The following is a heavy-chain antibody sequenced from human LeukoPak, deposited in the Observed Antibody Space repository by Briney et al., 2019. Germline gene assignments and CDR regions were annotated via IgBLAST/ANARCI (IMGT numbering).Heavy chain of an antibody. CDR3: ARDPGEEAYSGSYSADY. CDR2: INPNSGGT. J-gene: IGHJ4*02. V-gene: IGHV1-2*02. D-gene: IGHD1-26*01. Sequence: GASVKVSCKASGYTFTGHYMHWVRQAPGQGLEWMGWINPNSGGTNYAQKFQGRVTMTRDTSISTAYMELSRLRSDDTAVYYCARDPGEEAYSGSYSADYWGQGTLVTVSS. CDR1: GYTFTGHY.